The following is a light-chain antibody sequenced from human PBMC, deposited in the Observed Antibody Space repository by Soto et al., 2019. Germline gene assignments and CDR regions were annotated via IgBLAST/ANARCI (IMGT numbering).Light chain of an antibody. V-gene: IGKV3-20*01. CDR2: DAS. CDR3: QQYGRSPPT. J-gene: IGKJ4*01. Sequence: EIVLTQSPDTLSLSPGERATLSCRASQSVRNNYLAWYQQKPGQAPRFLIYDASSRATGIPDRFSGSGSGTDFTLTISRLEPEDFAVYYCQQYGRSPPTFGGGTKVEIK. CDR1: QSVRNNY.